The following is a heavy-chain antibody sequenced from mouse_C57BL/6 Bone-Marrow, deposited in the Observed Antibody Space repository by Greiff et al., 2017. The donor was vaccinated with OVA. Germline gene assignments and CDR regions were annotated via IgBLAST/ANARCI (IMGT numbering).Heavy chain of an antibody. CDR2: IYPRSGNT. Sequence: QVQLQQSGAELARPGASVKLSCKASGYTFTSYGISWVKQRTGQGLEWIGEIYPRSGNTYYNEKFKGKATLTADKSSSTAYMELRSLTSEDSAVYFCARFDYGSYWYFDVWGTGTTVTVSS. CDR1: GYTFTSYG. J-gene: IGHJ1*03. V-gene: IGHV1-81*01. CDR3: ARFDYGSYWYFDV. D-gene: IGHD1-1*01.